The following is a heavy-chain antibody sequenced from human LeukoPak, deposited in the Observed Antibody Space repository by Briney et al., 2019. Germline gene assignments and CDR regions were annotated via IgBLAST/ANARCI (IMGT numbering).Heavy chain of an antibody. D-gene: IGHD3-16*01. CDR2: IIPILGIA. Sequence: GASVKVSCKASGGTFSSYAISWVRRAPGQGLEWMGRIIPILGIANYAQKFQGRVTITADKSTSTAYMELSSLRSEDTAVYYCAREGLGELAMYGYWGQGTLVTVSS. CDR3: AREGLGELAMYGY. CDR1: GGTFSSYA. V-gene: IGHV1-69*04. J-gene: IGHJ4*02.